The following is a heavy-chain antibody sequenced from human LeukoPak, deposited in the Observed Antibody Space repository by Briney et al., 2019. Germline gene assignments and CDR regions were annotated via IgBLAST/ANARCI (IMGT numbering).Heavy chain of an antibody. V-gene: IGHV4-31*03. CDR1: GGSISSGGYY. CDR3: AREAYDSSGHRYFQH. Sequence: TSETLSLTCTVSGGSISSGGYYWSWIRQHPGKGLDWIGFIYYSGTTYYDPSLESRVIISVDTSKNQFSLKLSSVTAADTAVYYCAREAYDSSGHRYFQHWGQGTLVTVSS. J-gene: IGHJ1*01. D-gene: IGHD3-22*01. CDR2: IYYSGTT.